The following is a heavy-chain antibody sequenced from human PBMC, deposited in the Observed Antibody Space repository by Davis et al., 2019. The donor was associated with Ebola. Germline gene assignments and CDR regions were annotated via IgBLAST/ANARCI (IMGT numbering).Heavy chain of an antibody. CDR1: GFTFSSYG. J-gene: IGHJ6*02. D-gene: IGHD3-16*01. V-gene: IGHV3-21*01. Sequence: GESLKISCAASGFTFSSYGMHWVRQAPGKALEWVSSISSDSDYIYYADSAKGRFTISRDNAKNSLFLQMDSLRAEDTAVYYCARDRPLDFFFGDYYGMDVWGQGTTVTVS. CDR3: ARDRPLDFFFGDYYGMDV. CDR2: ISSDSDYI.